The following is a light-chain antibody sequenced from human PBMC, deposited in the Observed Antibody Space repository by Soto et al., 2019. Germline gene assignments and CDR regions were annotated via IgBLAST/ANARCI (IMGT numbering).Light chain of an antibody. J-gene: IGKJ1*01. CDR1: QSVSSSY. CDR3: QQYGSTFSWT. V-gene: IGKV3-20*01. CDR2: GAS. Sequence: EIVMTQSPGTLSLSPGERATLSCRASQSVSSSYLAWYQQKPGQAPRLLIYGASSMATGIPDRFSGSGSGTDFTLTISRLEPEDFAVYYCQQYGSTFSWTFGQGTKVEIK.